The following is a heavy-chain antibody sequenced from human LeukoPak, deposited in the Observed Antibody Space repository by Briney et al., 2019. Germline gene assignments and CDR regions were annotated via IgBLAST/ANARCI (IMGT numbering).Heavy chain of an antibody. D-gene: IGHD1-26*01. J-gene: IGHJ6*03. CDR2: ISGRGGSP. CDR3: ARDPYNGNYGDSYYYYMDV. CDR1: GFTFGSYA. Sequence: GGSLRLSCAASGFTFGSYAMSWVRQAPGKGLEWVSTISGRGGSPYYADSVKGRFTISRDNSKNSLYLQMNSLRAEDTAIYYCARDPYNGNYGDSYYYYMDVWGKGTTVTISS. V-gene: IGHV3-23*01.